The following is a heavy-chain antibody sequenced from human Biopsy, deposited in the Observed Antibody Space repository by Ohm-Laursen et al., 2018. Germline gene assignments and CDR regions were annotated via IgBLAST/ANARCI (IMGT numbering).Heavy chain of an antibody. D-gene: IGHD3-10*01. V-gene: IGHV1-18*01. CDR2: ISGYNGNT. CDR3: ARDRHHAAGSYAGMDV. CDR1: GYMFYSYG. J-gene: IGHJ6*02. Sequence: ASVKVSCKASGYMFYSYGVSWVRLAPGQGPKWMGWISGYNGNTNYPQSLQGRVTLTTDASSSTAYMELRGLRSDDTAVYYCARDRHHAAGSYAGMDVWGQGTTVTVSS.